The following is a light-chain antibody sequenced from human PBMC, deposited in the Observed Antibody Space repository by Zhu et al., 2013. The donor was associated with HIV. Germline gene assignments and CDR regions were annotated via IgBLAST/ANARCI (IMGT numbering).Light chain of an antibody. V-gene: IGKV1-33*01. CDR3: QQSDILPLT. CDR2: DTS. CDR1: QSISSY. Sequence: DIQLTQSPSSLSASVGDRVTITCRASQSISSYLNWYQQKAGKAPKLLIYDTSTLETGVPSRFSGGGSGTDFTFTISSLQPEDIATYYCQQSDILPLTFGRRDQGGHQT. J-gene: IGKJ4*01.